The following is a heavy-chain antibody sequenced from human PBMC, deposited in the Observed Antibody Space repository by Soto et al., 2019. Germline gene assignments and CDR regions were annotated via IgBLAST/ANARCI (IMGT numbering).Heavy chain of an antibody. Sequence: QVQLQESGPGLVKPSQTLSLTCSVSGGSISSGGHYWSWVRQHPGKGLEWLGYIYYDGSTYYNPSLKSRVTISRDTSKNQFSLNVGSVSAADTAVYYCTRGDGALAVFHWGQGTLVTVSS. J-gene: IGHJ4*02. V-gene: IGHV4-31*03. D-gene: IGHD6-19*01. CDR2: IYYDGST. CDR1: GGSISSGGHY. CDR3: TRGDGALAVFH.